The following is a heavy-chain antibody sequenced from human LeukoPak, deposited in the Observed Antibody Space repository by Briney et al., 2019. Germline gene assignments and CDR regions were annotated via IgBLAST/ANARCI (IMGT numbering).Heavy chain of an antibody. Sequence: EASVKVSCKASGYTFTGYYMHWVRQAPGQGLEWMGWINPNSGGTNYAQKFQGRVTMTRDTSISTAYMELSRLRSDDTAVYYCARDKSRGVVVPAASRIFDYWGQGTLVTVSS. D-gene: IGHD2-2*01. V-gene: IGHV1-2*02. CDR3: ARDKSRGVVVPAASRIFDY. CDR1: GYTFTGYY. J-gene: IGHJ4*02. CDR2: INPNSGGT.